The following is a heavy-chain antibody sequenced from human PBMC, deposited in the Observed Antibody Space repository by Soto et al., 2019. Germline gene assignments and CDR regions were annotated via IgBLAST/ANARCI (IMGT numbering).Heavy chain of an antibody. J-gene: IGHJ6*02. CDR3: ARDAFGSGSYYAPYYYYAMDV. CDR2: ILYTGNT. V-gene: IGHV4-59*02. CDR1: GASVSSYY. D-gene: IGHD3-10*01. Sequence: ETLSLTCTVSGASVSSYYWSWTRQPPGKGLEWLGYILYTGNTNYNPSLKSRVTMSVDTSKNQVSLKLSAVNAADTAVYFCARDAFGSGSYYAPYYYYAMDVWGQGTTVTVSS.